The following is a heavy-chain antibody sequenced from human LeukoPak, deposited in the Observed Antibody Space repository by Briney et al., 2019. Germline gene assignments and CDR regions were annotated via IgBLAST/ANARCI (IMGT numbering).Heavy chain of an antibody. CDR3: VRDSSYYMDV. J-gene: IGHJ6*03. CDR2: INWNGGRT. CDR1: GFTFDDYG. V-gene: IGHV3-20*04. D-gene: IGHD1-7*01. Sequence: GVLRLSCAASGFTFDDYGMSWVRQAPGKGLEWVSGINWNGGRTGYADSVKGRFTISRDNAKNSLYLQMNSLRAEDTAIYYCVRDSSYYMDVWGKGTTVTVSS.